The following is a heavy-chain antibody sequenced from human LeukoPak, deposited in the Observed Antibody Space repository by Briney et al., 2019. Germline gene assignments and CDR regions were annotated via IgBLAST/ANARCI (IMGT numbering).Heavy chain of an antibody. J-gene: IGHJ4*02. V-gene: IGHV4-59*12. D-gene: IGHD1-26*01. CDR2: IYYSGST. Sequence: PSETLSLTCTVSGGSISSYYWSWIRQPPGKGLEWIGYIYYSGSTNYNPSLKSRVTISVDTSKNQFSLKLSSVTAADTAVYYCARDSVYSGSSLDYWGQGALVTVSS. CDR1: GGSISSYY. CDR3: ARDSVYSGSSLDY.